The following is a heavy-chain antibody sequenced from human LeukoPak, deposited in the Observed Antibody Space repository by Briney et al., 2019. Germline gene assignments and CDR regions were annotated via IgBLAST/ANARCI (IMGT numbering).Heavy chain of an antibody. Sequence: GGSLRLSCAVSGFTFSSYSMNWVRQAPGKGLEWVSYISSSSSTIYYADSVKGRFTISRDNAKNSLYLQMNSLRAEDTAVYYCAREMATIGDYFDYWGQGTLVTVSS. CDR3: AREMATIGDYFDY. CDR1: GFTFSSYS. J-gene: IGHJ4*02. V-gene: IGHV3-48*04. D-gene: IGHD5-24*01. CDR2: ISSSSSTI.